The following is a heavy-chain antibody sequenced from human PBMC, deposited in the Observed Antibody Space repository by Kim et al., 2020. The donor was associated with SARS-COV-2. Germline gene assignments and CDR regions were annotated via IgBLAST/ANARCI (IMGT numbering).Heavy chain of an antibody. V-gene: IGHV1-18*01. CDR1: GFTFSRNG. Sequence: ASVKVSCNASGFTFSRNGFSWMRQAPGQGLEWMGWISANNGDTHYAQKFQGRVTVTTDTSTSTAYMELRSLRYDDTAVYYCARKATNSPLDYWGQGTLVTVSS. CDR2: ISANNGDT. J-gene: IGHJ4*02. D-gene: IGHD5-18*01. CDR3: ARKATNSPLDY.